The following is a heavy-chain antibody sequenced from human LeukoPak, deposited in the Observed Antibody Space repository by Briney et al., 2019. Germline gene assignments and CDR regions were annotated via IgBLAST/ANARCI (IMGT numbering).Heavy chain of an antibody. D-gene: IGHD2-15*01. Sequence: SETLSLTCAVSGGSISSDGYSWSWIRQPPGKGLEWIGYIYYNENTYYNPSLKSRLTISVDTSKNQFSLRLKSVTAADTAVYYCARRTLSVDENDPFDIWGLGTMVTVSS. J-gene: IGHJ3*02. CDR2: IYYNENT. CDR1: GGSISSDGYS. V-gene: IGHV4-30-4*07. CDR3: ARRTLSVDENDPFDI.